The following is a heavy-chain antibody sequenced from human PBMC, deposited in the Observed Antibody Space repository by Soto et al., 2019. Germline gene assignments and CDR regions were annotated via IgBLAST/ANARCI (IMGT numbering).Heavy chain of an antibody. CDR1: GGSISSYY. D-gene: IGHD6-13*01. V-gene: IGHV4-34*01. CDR3: ARGLIPNYSSSWYTLSYYYGMDV. J-gene: IGHJ6*02. CDR2: INHSGST. Sequence: PSETLSLTCTVSGGSISSYYWSWIRQPPGKGLEWIGEINHSGSTNYNPSLKSRVTISVDTSKNQFSLKLSSVTAADTAVYYCARGLIPNYSSSWYTLSYYYGMDVWGQGTTVTVSS.